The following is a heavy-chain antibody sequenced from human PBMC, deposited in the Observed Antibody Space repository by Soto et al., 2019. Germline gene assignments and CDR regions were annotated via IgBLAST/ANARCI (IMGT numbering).Heavy chain of an antibody. CDR3: ARRTDYGDYSDAFDV. V-gene: IGHV4-39*01. D-gene: IGHD4-17*01. CDR2: IFYSGTT. CDR1: GETISSSDYY. J-gene: IGHJ3*01. Sequence: QLQLQESGPGLVKPSETLSLTCTASGETISSSDYYWGWIRQPPGRGLEWIGNIFYSGTTYYNPSLKSRVTISVDTSRNQFSLKLSSVTAADAAVYYCARRTDYGDYSDAFDVWGHGSMVTVSS.